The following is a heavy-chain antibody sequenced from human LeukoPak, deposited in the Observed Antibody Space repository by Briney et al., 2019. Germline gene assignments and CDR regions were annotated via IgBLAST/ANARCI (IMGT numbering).Heavy chain of an antibody. J-gene: IGHJ4*02. CDR3: AKEGDFWSGSFDY. D-gene: IGHD3-3*01. CDR2: ISGSGGST. Sequence: PGGSLRLSCAASGFTFSSYWMYWVRQAPGKGLEWVSAISGSGGSTYYADSVKGRFTISRDNSKNTLYLQMNSLRAEDTAVYYCAKEGDFWSGSFDYWGQGTLVTVSS. V-gene: IGHV3-23*01. CDR1: GFTFSSYW.